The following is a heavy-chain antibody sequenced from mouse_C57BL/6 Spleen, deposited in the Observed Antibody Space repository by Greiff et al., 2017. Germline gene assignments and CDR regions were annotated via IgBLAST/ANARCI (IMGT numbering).Heavy chain of an antibody. J-gene: IGHJ2*01. V-gene: IGHV1-26*01. D-gene: IGHD2-5*01. CDR2: INPNNGGT. CDR3: ARGSYSNPYFDY. Sequence: VQLKQSGPELVKPGASVKISCKASGYTFTDYYMNWVKQSHGKSLEWIGDINPNNGGTSYNQKFKGKATLTVDKSSSTAYMELRSLTSEDSAVYYCARGSYSNPYFDYWGQGTTLTVSS. CDR1: GYTFTDYY.